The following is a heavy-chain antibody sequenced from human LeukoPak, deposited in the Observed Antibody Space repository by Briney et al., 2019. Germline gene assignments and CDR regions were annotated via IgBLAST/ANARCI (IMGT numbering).Heavy chain of an antibody. CDR2: FDAEDGEA. CDR3: ATVSF. Sequence: ASVKVSCKVSGYTLTELSMHWVRQAPGKGLEWMGGFDAEDGEAIYEQKFQGRLTMTEDTSTDTGYMELSSLTSDDTAVYYCATVSFWGQGTLVTVSS. D-gene: IGHD3-10*01. J-gene: IGHJ4*02. V-gene: IGHV1-24*01. CDR1: GYTLTELS.